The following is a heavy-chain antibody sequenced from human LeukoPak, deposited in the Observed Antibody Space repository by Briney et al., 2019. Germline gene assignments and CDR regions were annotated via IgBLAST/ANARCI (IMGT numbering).Heavy chain of an antibody. CDR1: GFTFSNFA. J-gene: IGHJ3*02. CDR3: ARDRTYCSGGRCYDLFDI. Sequence: GRSLRLSCAASGFTFSNFAMHWVRQAPGKGLEWVAVISYDGSNKYYADSVKGRFTISRDNSKNTVYLQMDSLRAEDTAVYYCARDRTYCSGGRCYDLFDIWGQGTMVTVSS. CDR2: ISYDGSNK. V-gene: IGHV3-30-3*01. D-gene: IGHD2-15*01.